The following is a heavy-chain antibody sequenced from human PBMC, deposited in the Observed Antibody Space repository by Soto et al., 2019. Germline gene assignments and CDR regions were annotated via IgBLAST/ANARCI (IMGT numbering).Heavy chain of an antibody. J-gene: IGHJ4*02. Sequence: PSETLSLTCTVSGASISSTDCYWGWIRQPPGKGLEWVGSIYYSRSTTYNPSLKNRVTVSVNTSKNQLSLRSSFVSAADTAVYYCARHADSSGRGFDFWGQGTRVTVSS. D-gene: IGHD3-22*01. V-gene: IGHV4-39*01. CDR3: ARHADSSGRGFDF. CDR1: GASISSTDCY. CDR2: IYYSRST.